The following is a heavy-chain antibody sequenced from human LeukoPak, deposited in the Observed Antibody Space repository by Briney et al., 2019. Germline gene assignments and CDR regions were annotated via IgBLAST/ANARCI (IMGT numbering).Heavy chain of an antibody. J-gene: IGHJ6*02. D-gene: IGHD4-17*01. V-gene: IGHV1-2*02. CDR2: INPNSGGT. CDR3: ARVPPTVATYDYYYGMDV. Sequence: ASVKVSCKASGGTFSSYAISWVRQAPGQGLEWMGWINPNSGGTNYAQKFQGRVTMTRDTSISTAYMELSRLRSDDTAVYYCARVPPTVATYDYYYGMDVWGQGTTVTVSS. CDR1: GGTFSSYA.